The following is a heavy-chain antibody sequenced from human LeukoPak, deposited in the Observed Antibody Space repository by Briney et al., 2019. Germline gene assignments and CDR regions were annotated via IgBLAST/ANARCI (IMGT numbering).Heavy chain of an antibody. CDR1: GFTFDDYG. J-gene: IGHJ4*02. Sequence: GGSLRLSCAASGFTFDDYGMSWVRQAPGKGLEWVSGINWNGGSTGYADSVKGRFTISRDNAKNSLYLQMNSLRAEDTALYHCARGGSGLSLFDYWGQGTLVTVSS. D-gene: IGHD6-19*01. CDR3: ARGGSGLSLFDY. V-gene: IGHV3-20*01. CDR2: INWNGGST.